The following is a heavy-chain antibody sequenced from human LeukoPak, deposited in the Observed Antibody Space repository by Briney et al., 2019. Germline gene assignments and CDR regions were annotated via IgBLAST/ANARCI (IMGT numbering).Heavy chain of an antibody. V-gene: IGHV3-23*01. J-gene: IGHJ4*02. CDR1: GFTFSSYA. CDR2: ISGSGGST. Sequence: GGSLRPSCAASGFTFSSYAMSWVRQAPGKGLEWVSAISGSGGSTYYADSVKGRFTVSRDNSKNTLYLQMNSLRAEDTAVYYCASLLRLGELSLYDYWGQGTLVTVSS. CDR3: ASLLRLGELSLYDY. D-gene: IGHD3-16*02.